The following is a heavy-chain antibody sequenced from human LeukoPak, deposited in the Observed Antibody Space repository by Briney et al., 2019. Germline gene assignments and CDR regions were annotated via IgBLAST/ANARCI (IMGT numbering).Heavy chain of an antibody. Sequence: SQTLSLTCTVSGGSISSGGYYWSWIRQPPGKGLEWIGEINHSGSTNYNPSLKSRVTISVDKSKNQFSLKLSSVTAADTAVYYCARDVVITTSGAFDIWGQGTMVTVSS. CDR2: INHSGST. CDR3: ARDVVITTSGAFDI. CDR1: GGSISSGGYY. J-gene: IGHJ3*02. D-gene: IGHD3-22*01. V-gene: IGHV4-30-2*01.